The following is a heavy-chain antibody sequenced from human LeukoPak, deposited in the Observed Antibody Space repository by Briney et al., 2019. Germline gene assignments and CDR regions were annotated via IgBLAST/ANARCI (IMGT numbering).Heavy chain of an antibody. CDR3: AKGSLSRYFDWSWYGNWFDP. J-gene: IGHJ5*02. CDR2: ISGSGGST. D-gene: IGHD3-9*01. CDR1: GFTFSSYA. V-gene: IGHV3-23*01. Sequence: PGGSLRLSCAASGFTFSSYAMSWVRQAPGKGLEWVSAISGSGGSTYYADSVKGRFTISRDNSKNTLYLQMNSLRAEDTAVYYCAKGSLSRYFDWSWYGNWFDPWGQGTLVTVSS.